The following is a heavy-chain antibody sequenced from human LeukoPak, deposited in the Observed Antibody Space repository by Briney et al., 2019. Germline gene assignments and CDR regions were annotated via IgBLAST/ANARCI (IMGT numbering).Heavy chain of an antibody. CDR2: MNPNSGNT. J-gene: IGHJ4*02. V-gene: IGHV1-8*01. CDR1: GYTFIRYG. Sequence: GASVKASCKASGYTFIRYGITWVRQATGQGLEWMGWMNPNSGNTGYAQKFQGRVTMTRNTSISTAYMELSSLRSEDTAVYYCARESYYDSSAWGQGTLVTVSS. D-gene: IGHD3-22*01. CDR3: ARESYYDSSA.